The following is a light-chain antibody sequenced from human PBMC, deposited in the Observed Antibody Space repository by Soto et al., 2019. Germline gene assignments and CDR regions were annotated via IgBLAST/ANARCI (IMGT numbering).Light chain of an antibody. J-gene: IGKJ5*01. V-gene: IGKV3D-20*02. Sequence: EIVLTQSPGILSLSPVERASLSCGASQSISSSFLAWYQQKPGQAPRLLIYGASSRPTDIPARFSGSGSGTDFTLTISSLEPEDFALYYCQQRSNWPITFGQGTRLEIK. CDR1: QSISSSF. CDR3: QQRSNWPIT. CDR2: GAS.